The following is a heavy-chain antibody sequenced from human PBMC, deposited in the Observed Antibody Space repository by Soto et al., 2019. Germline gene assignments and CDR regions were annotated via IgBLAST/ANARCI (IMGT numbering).Heavy chain of an antibody. CDR2: VHHSWGS. V-gene: IGHV4-59*08. Sequence: QVQLQESGPGLVKPSETLSLSCTVSGGSISSYYWSWFRQSPGKRMEWIGYVHHSWGSSYNPSLQSXVTXSLDTSKSQYSLKVTSVTATDTTVYYCARQGFGPLHGLVDVWGQGTTVTVSS. J-gene: IGHJ6*02. D-gene: IGHD3-10*01. CDR3: ARQGFGPLHGLVDV. CDR1: GGSISSYY.